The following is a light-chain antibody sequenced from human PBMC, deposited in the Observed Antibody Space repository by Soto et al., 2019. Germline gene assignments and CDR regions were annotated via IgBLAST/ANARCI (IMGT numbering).Light chain of an antibody. CDR3: SSYTSTTVI. V-gene: IGLV2-14*03. J-gene: IGLJ2*01. CDR1: SSDVGDYNY. CDR2: DVT. Sequence: QSALTQPASVSGSPGRSITISCTGTSSDVGDYNYVSWYQQHPSKAPKLIIYDVTNRPPGISNRFSGSKSGNTASLTISGLQAEDEADYYCSSYTSTTVIFGGGTQLTVL.